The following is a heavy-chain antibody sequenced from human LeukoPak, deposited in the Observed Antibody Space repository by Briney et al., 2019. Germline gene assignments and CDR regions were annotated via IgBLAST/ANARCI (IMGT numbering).Heavy chain of an antibody. CDR2: IYYSGST. D-gene: IGHD2-15*01. CDR3: ARHSGSGYYFYFYTMDV. Sequence: PLETLSLTRTVSGGSISSYYWSWIRQPPGKGLEWIGYIYYSGSTYYNPSLKSRVTISVDTSKNQFSLKLSSVTAADTAVYYCARHSGSGYYFYFYTMDVWGQGATVTVSS. V-gene: IGHV4-59*08. CDR1: GGSISSYY. J-gene: IGHJ6*01.